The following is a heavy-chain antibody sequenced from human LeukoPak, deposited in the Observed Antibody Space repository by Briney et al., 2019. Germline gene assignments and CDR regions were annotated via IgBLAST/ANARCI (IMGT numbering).Heavy chain of an antibody. J-gene: IGHJ4*03. CDR1: GYSISSGYY. CDR2: IFHSGNI. Sequence: PSETLSLTCTVSGYSISSGYYWGWVRQSPGKGLEWIGSIFHSGNIYYNPSLKSRVTISVDTSTNQFSLKVSSVTAADTAVYYCARVERWLQPFDYWGQGTMVTVSS. D-gene: IGHD5-24*01. V-gene: IGHV4-38-2*02. CDR3: ARVERWLQPFDY.